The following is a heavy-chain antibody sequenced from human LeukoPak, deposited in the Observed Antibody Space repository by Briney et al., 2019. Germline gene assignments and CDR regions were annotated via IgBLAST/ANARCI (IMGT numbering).Heavy chain of an antibody. Sequence: PSQTLSLTCAVSGGSISSGGYSWSWIRQPPGKGLEWIGYIYHSGSTYYNPSLKSRVTISVDRSKNQFSLKLSSVTAADTAVYYCARVPGIAAAGRGAFDIWGQGTMVTVSS. CDR1: GGSISSGGYS. CDR2: IYHSGST. V-gene: IGHV4-30-2*01. J-gene: IGHJ3*02. D-gene: IGHD6-13*01. CDR3: ARVPGIAAAGRGAFDI.